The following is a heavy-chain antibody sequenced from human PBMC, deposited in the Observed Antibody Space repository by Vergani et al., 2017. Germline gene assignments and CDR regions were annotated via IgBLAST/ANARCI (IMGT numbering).Heavy chain of an antibody. D-gene: IGHD6-13*01. CDR1: GGTFSSYA. CDR2: ISINNGNT. Sequence: QVQLVQSGAEVKKPGSSVKVSCKASGGTFSSYAISWVRQAPGQGLEWMGWISINNGNTNYAKKVQGRVSMTTDTSTSTAYMELRSLRSDDTAVYYCAMVNGYSSSWYPSFYYYYYMDVWGKGTTVTVSS. CDR3: AMVNGYSSSWYPSFYYYYYMDV. V-gene: IGHV1-18*01. J-gene: IGHJ6*03.